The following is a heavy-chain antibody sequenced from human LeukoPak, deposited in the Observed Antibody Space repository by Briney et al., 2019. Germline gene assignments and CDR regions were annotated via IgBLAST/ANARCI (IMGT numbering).Heavy chain of an antibody. V-gene: IGHV3-53*01. Sequence: GGSLRLSCAASGFTVSSNYMSWVRQAPGKGLEWVSVIYSGGSTYYADSVKGRFTISRDNSKNTLYLQMNSLRAEDTAVYYCARHQPRGAMVRGAFDYWGLGTLVTVSS. CDR3: ARHQPRGAMVRGAFDY. CDR2: IYSGGST. CDR1: GFTVSSNY. J-gene: IGHJ4*02. D-gene: IGHD5-18*01.